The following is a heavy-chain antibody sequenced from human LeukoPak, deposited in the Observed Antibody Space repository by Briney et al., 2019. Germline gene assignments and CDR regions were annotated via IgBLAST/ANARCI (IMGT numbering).Heavy chain of an antibody. CDR2: ISGSGGTT. CDR1: EFTFSSYA. J-gene: IGHJ4*02. Sequence: GGSLRLSCAASEFTFSSYAMSWVRQAPGKGLEWVSVISGSGGTTYYADSVKGRFTISRDNSKNTLYLQMNSLRAEDTAVYYCAKIGAVAGHFDYWGQGTLVTVSS. V-gene: IGHV3-23*01. D-gene: IGHD6-19*01. CDR3: AKIGAVAGHFDY.